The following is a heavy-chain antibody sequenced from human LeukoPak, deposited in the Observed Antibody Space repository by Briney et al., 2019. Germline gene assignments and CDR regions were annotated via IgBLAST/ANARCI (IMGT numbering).Heavy chain of an antibody. CDR2: ISYHARDQ. J-gene: IGHJ4*02. CDR1: GFTFSTYD. Sequence: GGSLRLSCAASGFTFSTYDMHWVRQAPGKGLEWVTVISYHARDQFYADSVKGRFTVSRDNSRNTLYLQMNSLRTEDTAVYYCAAQPCINGICYLDYWGQGTLVTVSS. CDR3: AAQPCINGICYLDY. D-gene: IGHD2-8*01. V-gene: IGHV3-30*03.